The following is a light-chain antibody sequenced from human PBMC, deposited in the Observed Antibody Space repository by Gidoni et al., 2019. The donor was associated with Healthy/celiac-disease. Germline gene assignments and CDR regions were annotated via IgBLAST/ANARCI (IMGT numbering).Light chain of an antibody. J-gene: IGKJ4*01. CDR2: AAS. V-gene: IGKV1-39*01. CDR3: QQSYSTPHT. Sequence: IQMTQSPSSLSASVGDRVTITYRASQSISSYLNWYQQKPGKAPKLLIYAASSLQSGVPSRFSGSGSGTDFTLTISSLQPEDFATYYCQQSYSTPHTFXGXTKVXIK. CDR1: QSISSY.